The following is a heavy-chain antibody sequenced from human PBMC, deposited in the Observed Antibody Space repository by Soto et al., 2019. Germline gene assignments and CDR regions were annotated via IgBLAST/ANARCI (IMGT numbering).Heavy chain of an antibody. CDR3: ARHLAGNRDY. CDR2: ISSSGSYI. J-gene: IGHJ4*02. V-gene: IGHV3-21*01. CDR1: GFTFSSYS. D-gene: IGHD3-3*02. Sequence: PGGSLRLSCAASGFTFSSYSMNWVRQAPGKGLVWVSSISSSGSYIYYADSVKGRFTISRDNAKNTLYLQMNSLRAEDTAVYYCARHLAGNRDYWGQRTLVTVSS.